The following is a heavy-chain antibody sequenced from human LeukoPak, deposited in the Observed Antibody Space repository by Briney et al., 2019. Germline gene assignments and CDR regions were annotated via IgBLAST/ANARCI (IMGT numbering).Heavy chain of an antibody. CDR3: ARRRGELPFFDY. J-gene: IGHJ4*02. V-gene: IGHV4-59*08. CDR1: GGSISSYY. D-gene: IGHD3-16*02. CDR2: IYYSGST. Sequence: SETLSLTCTVSGGSISSYYWSWIRQPPGKGLEWIGYIYYSGSTNYNPSLKSRVTISVDTSKNQFSLKLSSVTAADTAVYYRARRRGELPFFDYWGQGTLVTVSS.